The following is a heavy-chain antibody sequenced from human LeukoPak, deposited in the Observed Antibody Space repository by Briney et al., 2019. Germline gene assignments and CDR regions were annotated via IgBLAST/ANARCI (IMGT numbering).Heavy chain of an antibody. D-gene: IGHD5/OR15-5a*01. Sequence: ASVKVSCKASGYTFTSYYMHWVRQAPGQGLEWMGRIIPILGIANYAQKFQGRVTITADKSTSTAYMELSSLRSEDTAVYYCARCPRTQNWFDPWGQGTLVTVSS. J-gene: IGHJ5*02. CDR1: GYTFTSYY. V-gene: IGHV1-69*02. CDR2: IIPILGIA. CDR3: ARCPRTQNWFDP.